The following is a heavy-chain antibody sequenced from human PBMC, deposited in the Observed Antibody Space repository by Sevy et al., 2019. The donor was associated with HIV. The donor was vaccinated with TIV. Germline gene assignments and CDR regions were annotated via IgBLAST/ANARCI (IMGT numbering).Heavy chain of an antibody. D-gene: IGHD6-19*01. J-gene: IGHJ4*02. V-gene: IGHV1-18*01. Sequence: ASVKVSCTASGYIFMNYGISWVRQAPGQGLEWMGWISASYGNTKYAQKVQGRVTMTTDTSTSTAYMELRSLRSDDTAVYYCARGRIAVAGQDYWGQGTLVTVSS. CDR2: ISASYGNT. CDR3: ARGRIAVAGQDY. CDR1: GYIFMNYG.